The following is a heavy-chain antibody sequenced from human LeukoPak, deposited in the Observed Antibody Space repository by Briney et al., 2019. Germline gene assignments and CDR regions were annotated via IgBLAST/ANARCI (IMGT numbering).Heavy chain of an antibody. J-gene: IGHJ2*01. Sequence: SETLSLTCTVSGGSVSSYYWSWIRQPPGKGMECIGYIFDSGSTSYSPSLKSGVTLSVETSRNQFTLKLRSVTAADTGVYYCARDAGKSYGDWYFDLWGRGTVVPVPT. V-gene: IGHV4-59*02. CDR1: GGSVSSYY. D-gene: IGHD5-18*01. CDR2: IFDSGST. CDR3: ARDAGKSYGDWYFDL.